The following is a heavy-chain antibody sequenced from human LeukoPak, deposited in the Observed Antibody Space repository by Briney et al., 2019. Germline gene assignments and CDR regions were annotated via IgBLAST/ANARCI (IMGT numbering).Heavy chain of an antibody. CDR2: ISSSRSYI. CDR1: GFTLSRHS. V-gene: IGHV3-21*01. D-gene: IGHD5-12*01. Sequence: GGSLRLSCLVSGFTLSRHSMHWVRQSPGKGLEGVSSISSSRSYIYYADSMKGRATISRDNARKSVYLHINALRAEDTAVYYCARGRDNYDYTFDYWGQGTRVAVSS. CDR3: ARGRDNYDYTFDY. J-gene: IGHJ4*02.